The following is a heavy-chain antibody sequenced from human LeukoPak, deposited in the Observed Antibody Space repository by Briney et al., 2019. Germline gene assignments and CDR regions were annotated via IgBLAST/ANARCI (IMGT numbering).Heavy chain of an antibody. J-gene: IGHJ4*02. CDR3: ARYCSGASCYSGVDY. Sequence: GGSLRLSCAASGFTFGSYMMTWVRQAPGRGLEWVSTISSNGGSIYYADSVKGRFTISRDNSKNTLYLQMSSLRAEDTAVHYCARYCSGASCYSGVDYWGQGTLVPVSS. V-gene: IGHV3-23*01. CDR1: GFTFGSYM. D-gene: IGHD2-15*01. CDR2: ISSNGGSI.